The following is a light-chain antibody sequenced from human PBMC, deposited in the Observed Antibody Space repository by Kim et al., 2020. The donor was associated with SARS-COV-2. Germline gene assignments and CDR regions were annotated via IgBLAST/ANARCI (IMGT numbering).Light chain of an antibody. V-gene: IGKV3-20*01. Sequence: EIVFTQSPDTLSLSPGQSATLSCRASHGLSTSYFGWYQQRPGQPPTLLIYGTSNRATGIPDRFSGSGSGTGFTLTISRLEPEDFALYFCHHFGSSTYTFGQGTKLEI. CDR2: GTS. CDR1: HGLSTSY. CDR3: HHFGSSTYT. J-gene: IGKJ2*01.